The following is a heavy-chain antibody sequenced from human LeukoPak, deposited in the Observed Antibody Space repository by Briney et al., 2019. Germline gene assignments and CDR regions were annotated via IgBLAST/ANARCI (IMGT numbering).Heavy chain of an antibody. Sequence: GASVKVSCKASGYTFTGYYMHWERQAPGQGLEWMGWINPDNGGTNYAQKFQGRVTMTRDTSITTAYMELSSLRSDDTAVYYCARERDTARFDYWGQGTLVTVSS. CDR3: ARERDTARFDY. CDR1: GYTFTGYY. V-gene: IGHV1-2*02. CDR2: INPDNGGT. D-gene: IGHD5-18*01. J-gene: IGHJ4*02.